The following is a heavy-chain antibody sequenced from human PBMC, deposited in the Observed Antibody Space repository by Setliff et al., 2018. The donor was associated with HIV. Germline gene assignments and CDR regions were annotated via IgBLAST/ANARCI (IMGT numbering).Heavy chain of an antibody. J-gene: IGHJ1*01. CDR3: ARLDLTTAGQIGYFHH. V-gene: IGHV4-4*09. CDR1: GDSISGSY. D-gene: IGHD6-13*01. CDR2: IYASGSA. Sequence: SETLSLTCTVSGDSISGSYWCWIRQPPGKGLEWIGYIYASGSANHNPSLKSRVSISVDTSKNQLSPKLSSVTATDTAVYYCARLDLTTAGQIGYFHHWGQGTQVTVSS.